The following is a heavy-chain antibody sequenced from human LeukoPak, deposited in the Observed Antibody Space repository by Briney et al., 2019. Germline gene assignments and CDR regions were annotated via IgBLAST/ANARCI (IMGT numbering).Heavy chain of an antibody. CDR1: GFTFSSYA. CDR3: ARTLSGGHNFDY. J-gene: IGHJ4*02. CDR2: ITSSSGYI. Sequence: GGSLRLSCAASGFTFSSYAMSWVRQAPGKGLEWVSSITSSSGYILYADSVKGRFTISRDNAKNSLYLQVTSLRAEDTAVYYCARTLSGGHNFDYWGQGTLVTVSS. D-gene: IGHD2-15*01. V-gene: IGHV3-21*01.